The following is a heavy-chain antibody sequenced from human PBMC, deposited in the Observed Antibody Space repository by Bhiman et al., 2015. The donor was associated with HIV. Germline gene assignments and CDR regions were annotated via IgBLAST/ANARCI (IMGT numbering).Heavy chain of an antibody. V-gene: IGHV3-9*01. J-gene: IGHJ3*02. Sequence: EVQLVESGGGLVQPGRSLRLSCAASGFTFDDYAMHWVRQAPGKGLEWVSGISWNSGSIGYADSVKGRFTISRDNAKNSLYLQMNSLRAEDTALYYCAKRTRGPFITMIVVVPILGDAFDIWGQGTMVTVSS. D-gene: IGHD3-22*01. CDR1: GFTFDDYA. CDR3: AKRTRGPFITMIVVVPILGDAFDI. CDR2: ISWNSGSI.